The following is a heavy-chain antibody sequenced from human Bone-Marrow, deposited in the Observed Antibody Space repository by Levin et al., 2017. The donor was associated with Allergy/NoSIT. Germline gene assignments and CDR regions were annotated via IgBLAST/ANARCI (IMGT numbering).Heavy chain of an antibody. J-gene: IGHJ5*02. CDR1: GYTFTGYA. CDR2: ISPNSGGT. V-gene: IGHV1-2*02. Sequence: TGGSLRLSCKTSGYTFTGYALHWVRQAPGQGLEWMGYISPNSGGTNYDQRFQGRVTMTRDTSIDTAYMELSRLTSDDTAVYYCARVAEEGPWGQGTLVTVSS. CDR3: ARVAEEGP.